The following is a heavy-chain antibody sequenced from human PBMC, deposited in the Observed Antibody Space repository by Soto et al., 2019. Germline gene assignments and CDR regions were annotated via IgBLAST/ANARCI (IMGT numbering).Heavy chain of an antibody. V-gene: IGHV3-74*01. CDR2: INFDGSDT. D-gene: IGHD1-7*01. J-gene: IGHJ4*02. CDR3: VRDSPTVLELFDF. CDR1: GFTFTSYW. Sequence: GGSLRLSCAASGFTFTSYWMHWVRQAPGKGLVWVSRINFDGSDTNYADSVKGRFTISRDNAKNTLYLQMNSLRAEDKAVYYCVRDSPTVLELFDFWGQGTLVTVSS.